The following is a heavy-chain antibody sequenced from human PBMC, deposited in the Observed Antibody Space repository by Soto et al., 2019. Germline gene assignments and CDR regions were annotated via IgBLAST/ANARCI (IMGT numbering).Heavy chain of an antibody. CDR2: IYYSGST. D-gene: IGHD3-22*01. CDR1: DGSISRYY. CDR3: ARANSPEINMIVN. J-gene: IGHJ4*02. V-gene: IGHV4-59*01. Sequence: SQTLSLTCTVSDGSISRYYSRWFRQPPGKGLEWIGYIYYSGSTNYNPSLKSRVTISVDTSKNQFSLKLSSVTAADTAVYYCARANSPEINMIVNWGQGTLVTVSA.